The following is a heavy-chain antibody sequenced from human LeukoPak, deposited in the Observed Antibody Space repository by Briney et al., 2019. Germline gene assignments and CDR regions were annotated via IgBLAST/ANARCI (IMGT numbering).Heavy chain of an antibody. CDR3: ARVMGVTAKYYFDY. D-gene: IGHD2-21*02. Sequence: SETLSLTCTVSGGSISSYYWSWIRQPPGKGLEWIGYIYYSGSTNYNPSLKSRVTISVDTSKNQFSLKLSSVTAADTAVHYCARVMGVTAKYYFDYWGQGTLVTVPS. CDR1: GGSISSYY. J-gene: IGHJ4*02. CDR2: IYYSGST. V-gene: IGHV4-59*01.